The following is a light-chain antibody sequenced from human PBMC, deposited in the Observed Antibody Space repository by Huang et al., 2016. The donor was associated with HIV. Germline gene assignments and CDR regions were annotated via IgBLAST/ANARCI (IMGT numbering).Light chain of an antibody. CDR3: QQSYSSPRVT. CDR2: TTS. V-gene: IGKV1-39*01. CDR1: RNIDNL. J-gene: IGKJ3*01. Sequence: DIQMTQSPSSLSASIGDRVNITCRASRNIDNLLNWYQHKPGKAPKLLIFTTSSLESGVPSRFSGSGSGTDFSLTINNLQPEDFATYSCQQSYSSPRVTFGPGTIVDIK.